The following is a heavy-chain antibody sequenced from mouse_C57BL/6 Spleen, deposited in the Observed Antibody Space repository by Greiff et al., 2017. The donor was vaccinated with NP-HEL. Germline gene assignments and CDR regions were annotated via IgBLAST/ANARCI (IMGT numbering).Heavy chain of an antibody. CDR3: ARGVYYGSSYEYYAMDY. CDR1: GYTFTSYW. Sequence: QVQLKQPGAELVRPGSSVKLSCKASGYTFTSYWMHWVKQRPIQGLEWIGNIDPSDSETHYNQKFKDKATLTVDKSSSTAYMQLSSLTSEDSAVYYCARGVYYGSSYEYYAMDYWGQGTSVTVSS. V-gene: IGHV1-52*01. D-gene: IGHD1-1*01. J-gene: IGHJ4*01. CDR2: IDPSDSET.